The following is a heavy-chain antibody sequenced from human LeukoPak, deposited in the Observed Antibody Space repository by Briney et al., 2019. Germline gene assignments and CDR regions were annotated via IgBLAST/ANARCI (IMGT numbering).Heavy chain of an antibody. V-gene: IGHV4-30-4*07. Sequence: SETLSLTCAVSGDSISSGDYSWSWIRQPPGKGLEWIGYIYYSGSTYYNPSLKSRVTISVDMSKNQFSLKLSSVTAADTAIYYCARGRAPENWGQGTLVTVSS. J-gene: IGHJ4*02. CDR1: GDSISSGDYS. CDR3: ARGRAPEN. CDR2: IYYSGST.